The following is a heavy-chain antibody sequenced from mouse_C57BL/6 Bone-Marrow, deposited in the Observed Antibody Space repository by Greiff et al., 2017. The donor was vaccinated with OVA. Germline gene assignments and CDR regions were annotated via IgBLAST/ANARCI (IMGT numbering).Heavy chain of an antibody. V-gene: IGHV1-55*01. D-gene: IGHD2-9*01. CDR2: IYPGSGST. CDR3: ARGGSYYGYDEFAY. J-gene: IGHJ3*01. CDR1: GYTFTSYW. Sequence: VKLQQPGAELVKPGASVKMSCKASGYTFTSYWITWVKQRPGQGLEWIGDIYPGSGSTNYNEKFKSKATLTVDTSSSTAYMQLSSLTSEDSAVYYCARGGSYYGYDEFAYWGQGTLVTVSA.